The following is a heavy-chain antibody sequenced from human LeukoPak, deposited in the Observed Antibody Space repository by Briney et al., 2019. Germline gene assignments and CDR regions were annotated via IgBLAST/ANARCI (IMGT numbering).Heavy chain of an antibody. J-gene: IGHJ4*02. D-gene: IGHD2-15*01. CDR1: GGSISSYY. CDR2: IYYSGST. CDR3: ARLGGRGTRLPFDY. Sequence: SETLSLTCTVSGGSISSYYWSWIRQPPGKGLEWIGYIYYSGSTNYNPSLKSRATISVDTSKNQFSLKLSSVTAADTAVYYCARLGGRGTRLPFDYWGQGTLVTVSS. V-gene: IGHV4-59*08.